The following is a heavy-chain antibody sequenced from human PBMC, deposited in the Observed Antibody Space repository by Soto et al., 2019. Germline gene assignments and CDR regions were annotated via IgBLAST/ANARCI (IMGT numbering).Heavy chain of an antibody. CDR1: GFTFSSYG. J-gene: IGHJ6*02. CDR2: IWYDGSNK. D-gene: IGHD6-19*01. V-gene: IGHV3-33*01. CDR3: ARDRTDSSGWYHQRYYYYGMDV. Sequence: QVQLVESGGGVVQPGRSLRLSCVASGFTFSSYGMHWVRQAPGKGLEWVAVIWYDGSNKYYADSVKGRFTISRDNSKNTLYLQMNSLRAEDTAVYYCARDRTDSSGWYHQRYYYYGMDVWGQGTTVTVSS.